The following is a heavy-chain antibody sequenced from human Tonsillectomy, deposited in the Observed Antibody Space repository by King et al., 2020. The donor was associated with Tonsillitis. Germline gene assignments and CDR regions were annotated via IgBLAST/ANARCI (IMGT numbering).Heavy chain of an antibody. CDR2: IAYDRGTI. J-gene: IGHJ3*02. CDR1: GFKFDDYA. V-gene: IGHV3-9*01. CDR3: AKEMSMAVTVTPFDI. Sequence: VQLVESGGGLVQPGRSLRLSCAASGFKFDDYAMDWVRQAPGKGLEWVAGIAYDRGTIGYADSVRGRFTISRDNPKNSLYLEMNSLKSEDTAFYYCAKEMSMAVTVTPFDIWGQGTMVIVSS. D-gene: IGHD2-21*02.